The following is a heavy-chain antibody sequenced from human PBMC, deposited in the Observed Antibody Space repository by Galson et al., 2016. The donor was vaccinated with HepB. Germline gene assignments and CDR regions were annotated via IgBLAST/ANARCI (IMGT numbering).Heavy chain of an antibody. CDR1: GGTFSNYA. V-gene: IGHV1-69*13. Sequence: SVKVSCKASGGTFSNYAISWVRQAPGQGLEWMGGIIPIFGTVNYAQKFQGSVTITADESTSTAYMELSSLRSEDTAVYYCARDSVYCSGSYYWGQGTLVTVSS. D-gene: IGHD3-10*01. J-gene: IGHJ4*02. CDR2: IIPIFGTV. CDR3: ARDSVYCSGSYY.